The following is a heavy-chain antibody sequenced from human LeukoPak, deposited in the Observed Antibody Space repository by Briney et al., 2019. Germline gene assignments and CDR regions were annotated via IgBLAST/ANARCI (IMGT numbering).Heavy chain of an antibody. CDR2: ISWDGGST. V-gene: IGHV3-43D*03. CDR1: GFTFDDYA. Sequence: GGSLRLSCAASGFTFDDYAMHWVRQAPGKGLGWVSLISWDGGSTYYADSVKGRFTIYRDNSKNSLYLQMNSLRAEDTALYYCAKDKKIPYGSGSYHRRYYYYGMDVWGQGTTVTVSS. D-gene: IGHD3-10*01. CDR3: AKDKKIPYGSGSYHRRYYYYGMDV. J-gene: IGHJ6*02.